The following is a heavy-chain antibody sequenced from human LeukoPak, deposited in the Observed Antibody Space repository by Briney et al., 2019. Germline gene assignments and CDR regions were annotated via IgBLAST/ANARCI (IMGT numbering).Heavy chain of an antibody. Sequence: SETLSLTCTVSGGSISSYYWSWIRQPPGKGLEWSGYINYSGSTNCSPSRKSRVTISVDTSKNQFSLKLSSVTAADTAVYYCARASGDLPSGGAYGSGSYYYYYYMDVWGKGTTVTVSS. CDR1: GGSISSYY. CDR2: INYSGST. D-gene: IGHD3-10*01. J-gene: IGHJ6*03. CDR3: ARASGDLPSGGAYGSGSYYYYYYMDV. V-gene: IGHV4-59*01.